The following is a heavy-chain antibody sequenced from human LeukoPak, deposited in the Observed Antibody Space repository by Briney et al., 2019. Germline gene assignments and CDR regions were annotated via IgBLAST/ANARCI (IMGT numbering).Heavy chain of an antibody. D-gene: IGHD3-9*01. V-gene: IGHV3-23*01. CDR1: GFTFSSYA. CDR3: PKDILTGYYAIFDY. J-gene: IGHJ4*02. Sequence: PGGSLRLSCAASGFTFSSYAMSWVRQAPGKGLEWVSVISGSGGSTYYADSVRGRFTISRDNSKNTLYLQMNSLRAEDTAVYYCPKDILTGYYAIFDYWGQGTLVTVSS. CDR2: ISGSGGST.